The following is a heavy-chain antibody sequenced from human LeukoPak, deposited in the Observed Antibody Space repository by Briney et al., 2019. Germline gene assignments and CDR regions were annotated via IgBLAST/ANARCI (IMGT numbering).Heavy chain of an antibody. D-gene: IGHD2-15*01. CDR2: FDPEDGET. V-gene: IGHV1-24*01. J-gene: IGHJ6*03. CDR3: ARGQLGYCSGGSCYSGYYYYMDV. Sequence: ASVKVSCKVSGYTLTELSMHWVRQAPGKGLEWMGGFDPEDGETIYAQKFQGRVTITADESTSTAYMELSSLRSEDTAVYYCARGQLGYCSGGSCYSGYYYYMDVWGKGTTVTVSS. CDR1: GYTLTELS.